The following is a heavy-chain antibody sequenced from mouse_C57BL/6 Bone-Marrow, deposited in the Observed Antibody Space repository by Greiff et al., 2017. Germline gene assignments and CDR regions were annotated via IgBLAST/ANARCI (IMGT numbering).Heavy chain of an antibody. CDR1: GYNINDGY. V-gene: IGHV14-4*01. D-gene: IGHD2-5*01. J-gene: IGHJ4*01. CDR2: FDPENGGN. CDR3: FSYYSNYGDGMDY. Sequence: EVKLQESGAELVRPGASVTLSCTASGYNINDGYMHWLKQRPQQGLVWIGWFDPENGGNEYAPKLQGQATITADPSSNTAFLQLSTLTSEDTAVYYGFSYYSNYGDGMDYWGQGTTVTVSS.